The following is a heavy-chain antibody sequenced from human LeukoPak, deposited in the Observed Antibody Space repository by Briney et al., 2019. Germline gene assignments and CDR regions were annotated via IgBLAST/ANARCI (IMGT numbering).Heavy chain of an antibody. CDR3: ASNGGNYYYYYMDV. CDR1: GGTFSSYA. Sequence: SVKVSCKASGGTFSSYAISWVRQAPGQGLEWMGGIIPIFGTANYAQKFQGRVTITADESTSTAYMELSSLRSDDTAVYYCASNGGNYYYYYMDVWGKGTTVTVSS. V-gene: IGHV1-69*13. CDR2: IIPIFGTA. J-gene: IGHJ6*03. D-gene: IGHD4-23*01.